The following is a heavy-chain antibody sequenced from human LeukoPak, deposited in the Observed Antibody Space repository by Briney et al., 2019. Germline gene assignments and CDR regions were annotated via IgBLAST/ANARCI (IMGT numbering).Heavy chain of an antibody. V-gene: IGHV3-9*01. CDR3: TKDSSAPFTYYYYGLDG. CDR2: FRWNSGTI. D-gene: IGHD6-25*01. CDR1: GFTFDDYA. Sequence: GWSLTLSCAASGFTFDDYAMHWVRQAPGKGLERVSGFRWNSGTIDYADSVKGRFTISRDNAKSSLSLQMNSLRTEDTALYYCTKDSSAPFTYYYYGLDGWGQGTTVTVSS. J-gene: IGHJ6*02.